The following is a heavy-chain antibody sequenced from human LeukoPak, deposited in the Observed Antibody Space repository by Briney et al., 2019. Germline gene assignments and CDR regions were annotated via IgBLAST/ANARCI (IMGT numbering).Heavy chain of an antibody. V-gene: IGHV3-30*04. CDR3: ARGDYGDYAAPPDY. J-gene: IGHJ4*02. D-gene: IGHD4-17*01. Sequence: GGSLRLSCAASGFTFSTYAIHWVRQAPGKGLEWVAVISYDGSNKYYADSVKGRFTISRDNAKNSLYLQMNSLRAEDTAVYYCARGDYGDYAAPPDYWGQGTLVTVSS. CDR1: GFTFSTYA. CDR2: ISYDGSNK.